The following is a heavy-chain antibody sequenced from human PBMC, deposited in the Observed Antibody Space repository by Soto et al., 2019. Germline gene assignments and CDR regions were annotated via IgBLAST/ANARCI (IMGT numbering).Heavy chain of an antibody. CDR1: GFSVSSSH. CDR3: AKGRSYYYYYGVDV. CDR2: IIDSGGST. Sequence: GGSLRLSCAASGFSVSSSHMIWVRQALGKGLEWVSDIIDSGGSTYYADSVKGRFTISRDNSKSTLYLQMNSLRAEDTALYYCAKGRSYYYYYGVDVWGQGTTVTVSS. V-gene: IGHV3-23*01. J-gene: IGHJ6*02.